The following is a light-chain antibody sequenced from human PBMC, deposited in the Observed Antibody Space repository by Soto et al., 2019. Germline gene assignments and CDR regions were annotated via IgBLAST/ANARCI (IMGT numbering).Light chain of an antibody. J-gene: IGKJ3*01. V-gene: IGKV3-11*01. CDR3: QQRSNWNRN. Sequence: EIVLTQSPATLSLSPGERANLSCRSSQSVSSYLAWYQQKPGQAPMLLIYDASNRATGIPARFSGSGSGTDFTLILSSLEPEDFAVDYCQQRSNWNRNIGPGT. CDR1: QSVSSY. CDR2: DAS.